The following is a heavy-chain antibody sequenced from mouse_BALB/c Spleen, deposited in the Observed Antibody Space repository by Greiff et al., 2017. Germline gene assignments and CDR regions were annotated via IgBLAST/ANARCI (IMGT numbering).Heavy chain of an antibody. CDR2: ISSGSSTI. Sequence: EVQLQESGGGLVQPGGSRKLSCAASGFTFSSFGMHWVRQAPEKGLEWVAYISSGSSTIYYADTVKGRFTISRDNPKNTLFLQMTSLRSEDTAMYYCARGYGYDGVYYAMDYWGQGTSVTVSS. CDR1: GFTFSSFG. CDR3: ARGYGYDGVYYAMDY. D-gene: IGHD2-2*01. J-gene: IGHJ4*01. V-gene: IGHV5-17*02.